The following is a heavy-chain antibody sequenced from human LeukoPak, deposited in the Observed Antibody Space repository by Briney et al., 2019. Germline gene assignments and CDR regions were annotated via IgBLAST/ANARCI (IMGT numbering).Heavy chain of an antibody. CDR1: GGSISSYY. CDR2: IYYSGST. Sequence: SETLSLTCTVSGGSISSYYWSWIRQPPGKGLEWIGYIYYSGSTNYNPSLKSRVTISVDMSKNQFSLKLSSVTAADTAVYYCAAKSGWRYYFDYWGQGTLVTVSS. V-gene: IGHV4-59*01. CDR3: AAKSGWRYYFDY. D-gene: IGHD6-19*01. J-gene: IGHJ4*02.